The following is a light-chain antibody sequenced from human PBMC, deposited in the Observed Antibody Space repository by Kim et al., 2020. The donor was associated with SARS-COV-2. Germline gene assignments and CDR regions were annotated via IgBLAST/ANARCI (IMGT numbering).Light chain of an antibody. CDR3: QHGGT. J-gene: IGKJ1*01. CDR2: GAS. Sequence: ANLSVSSGERATLSCRASQSVSSNLTWYQQKPGQAPRLLIYGASTRATGSPARFSGSGSGTEFTLTISSLQSEDFAVYYCQHGGTFGQGTKVDIK. CDR1: QSVSSN. V-gene: IGKV3-15*01.